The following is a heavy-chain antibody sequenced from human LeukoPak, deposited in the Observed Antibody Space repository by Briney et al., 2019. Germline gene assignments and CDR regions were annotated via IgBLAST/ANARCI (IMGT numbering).Heavy chain of an antibody. V-gene: IGHV3-7*03. D-gene: IGHD3-22*01. CDR2: TKQDGSEK. CDR3: AATTRYYHDTKGYLDY. CDR1: GFLFSIYW. Sequence: PGGSLRLSCAASGFLFSIYWMNWVRQAPGKGLEWVANTKQDGSEKHYVDSVKGRFTISRDNAKNSLYLQMNSLRSDDTAVYSCAATTRYYHDTKGYLDYWGQGTLVTVSS. J-gene: IGHJ4*02.